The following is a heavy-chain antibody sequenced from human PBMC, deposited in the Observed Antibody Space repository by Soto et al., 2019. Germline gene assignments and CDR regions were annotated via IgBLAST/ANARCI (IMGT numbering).Heavy chain of an antibody. CDR1: GGSISSYY. D-gene: IGHD3-10*01. J-gene: IGHJ4*02. CDR2: VHDSWGT. V-gene: IGHV4-59*12. CDR3: ARASPMVRGEIVDY. Sequence: PSETLSLTCTVSGGSISSYYWSWIRQPPGKGLEWIGYVHDSWGTHYNPSLKSRVAISLDTSKNQFSLKLSSVTAADTAVYYCARASPMVRGEIVDYWGQGTLVTVSS.